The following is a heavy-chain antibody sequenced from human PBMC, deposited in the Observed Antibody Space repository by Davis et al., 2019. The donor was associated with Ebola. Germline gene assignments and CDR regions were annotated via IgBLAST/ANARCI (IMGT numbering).Heavy chain of an antibody. CDR2: ISAYNGIT. D-gene: IGHD6-13*01. Sequence: ASVKVSCKASGYTFSSYGISWVRQAPGQGLEWMGWISAYNGITKYAQKLQGRVTMTTDTSASTAYMELSRLRSDDTAVYYCARDWRIAAAGRLLYWGQGTLVTVSS. CDR3: ARDWRIAAAGRLLY. CDR1: GYTFSSYG. J-gene: IGHJ4*02. V-gene: IGHV1-18*01.